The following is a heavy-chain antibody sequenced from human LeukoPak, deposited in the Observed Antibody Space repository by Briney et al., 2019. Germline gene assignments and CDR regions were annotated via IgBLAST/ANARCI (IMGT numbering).Heavy chain of an antibody. CDR2: IWYDGSNK. CDR1: GFTFNTFG. D-gene: IGHD2-15*01. CDR3: ARISCTGNSCRPYSYYDMDV. Sequence: GGSLRLSCAASGFTFNTFGMNWVRQAPGKGLEWVAVIWYDGSNKYYADSVKGRFTISRDNSKSTLYLQVNSLRVEDTAVYYCARISCTGNSCRPYSYYDMDVWGQGTTVTASS. V-gene: IGHV3-33*01. J-gene: IGHJ6*02.